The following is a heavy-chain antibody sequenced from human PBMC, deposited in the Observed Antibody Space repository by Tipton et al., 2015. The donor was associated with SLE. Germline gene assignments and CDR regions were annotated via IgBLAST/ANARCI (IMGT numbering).Heavy chain of an antibody. CDR3: VKIAGSGTDPRDY. J-gene: IGHJ4*02. V-gene: IGHV3-9*01. D-gene: IGHD3/OR15-3a*01. CDR1: GFSLSHYA. Sequence: SLRLSCAASGFSLSHYAMSWVRQVPGKGLEWVSGISWNSRGIGYAASVKGRFTISRDNAKNSLYLQMNSLKTEDTAWYYCVKIAGSGTDPRDYWGQGTLVTVSS. CDR2: ISWNSRGI.